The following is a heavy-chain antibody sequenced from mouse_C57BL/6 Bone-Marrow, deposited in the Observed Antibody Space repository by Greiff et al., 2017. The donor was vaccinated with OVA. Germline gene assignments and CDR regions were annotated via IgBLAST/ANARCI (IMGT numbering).Heavy chain of an antibody. D-gene: IGHD2-1*01. CDR1: EYEFPSHD. V-gene: IGHV5-2*01. CDR3: ARLAFYPGVWFAY. CDR2: INSDGGST. J-gene: IGHJ3*01. Sequence: EVQGVESGGGLVQPGESLKLSCESNEYEFPSHDMSWVRKTPEKRLELVAAINSDGGSTYYPDTMERRFIIARDNTKKNLYLQMSSLRSEDTALYYCARLAFYPGVWFAYWGQGTLVTVSA.